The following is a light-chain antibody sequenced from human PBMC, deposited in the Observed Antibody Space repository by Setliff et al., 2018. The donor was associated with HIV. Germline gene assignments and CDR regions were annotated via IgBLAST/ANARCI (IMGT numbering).Light chain of an antibody. CDR2: EVR. CDR3: SSYAITNTLP. Sequence: LAQPASVSGSPGQSITISCTGTSSDVGGYSHVSWYQQHPGKAPKLIIYEVRNRPSGVSNRFSGSKSGNTASLTISGLQTEDEADYYCSSYAITNTLPFGTGTKGTV. V-gene: IGLV2-14*01. J-gene: IGLJ1*01. CDR1: SSDVGGYSH.